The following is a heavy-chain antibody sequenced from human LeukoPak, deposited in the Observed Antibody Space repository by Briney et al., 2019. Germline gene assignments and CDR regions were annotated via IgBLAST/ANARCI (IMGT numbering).Heavy chain of an antibody. J-gene: IGHJ4*02. CDR1: GFTVNSNY. D-gene: IGHD5-18*01. CDR3: ARDLAMADYFDY. V-gene: IGHV3-53*01. Sequence: GGSLRLSCAASGFTVNSNYMSWVRQAPGKGLEWVSVIYSGGSTYYADSVKGRFTISRDNSKNTLYLQMNSLRAEDTAVYYCARDLAMADYFDYWGQGTLVTVSS. CDR2: IYSGGST.